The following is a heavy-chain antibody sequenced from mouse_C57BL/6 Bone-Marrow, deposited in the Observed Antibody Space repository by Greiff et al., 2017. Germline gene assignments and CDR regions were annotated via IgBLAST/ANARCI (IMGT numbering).Heavy chain of an antibody. CDR3: ATAQALDY. CDR1: GYTFTSYW. D-gene: IGHD3-2*02. V-gene: IGHV1-64*01. J-gene: IGHJ2*01. Sequence: QVQLQQSGAELVKPGASVKLSCKASGYTFTSYWMHWVKQRPGQGLEWIGMIHPNSGSTNYNEKFKSKATLTVDKSSSTAYMQLSILTSEDSAVYYCATAQALDYWGQGTTLTVSS. CDR2: IHPNSGST.